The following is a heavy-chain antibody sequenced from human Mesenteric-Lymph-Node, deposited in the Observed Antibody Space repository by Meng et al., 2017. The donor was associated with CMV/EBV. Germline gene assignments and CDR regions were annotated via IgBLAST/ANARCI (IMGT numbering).Heavy chain of an antibody. D-gene: IGHD2-2*02. Sequence: GGGISSSTYLWGWIRQSPGKGLAWIGSIYYTGSTYYNPSLKSRVTISVDTSKNQFSLKVTSVTAADTAVYRCARHVERLYGDWFDPWGQGTLVTVSS. V-gene: IGHV4-39*01. J-gene: IGHJ5*02. CDR3: ARHVERLYGDWFDP. CDR2: IYYTGST. CDR1: GGGISSSTYL.